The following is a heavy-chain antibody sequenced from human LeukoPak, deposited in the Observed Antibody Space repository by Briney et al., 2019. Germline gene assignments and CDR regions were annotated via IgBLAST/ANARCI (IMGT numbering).Heavy chain of an antibody. CDR3: ASKEYYYYGMDV. CDR2: IDHSGRT. Sequence: SGTLSLTCAGSGGSSSSSNWWNWGRQPPGKGLEWIGEIDHSGRTNYNPSLKSRVTISVDKSKNQISLKLSSVTAADTAVYYCASKEYYYYGMDVWGQGTTVTVSS. V-gene: IGHV4-4*02. CDR1: GGSSSSSNW. J-gene: IGHJ6*01.